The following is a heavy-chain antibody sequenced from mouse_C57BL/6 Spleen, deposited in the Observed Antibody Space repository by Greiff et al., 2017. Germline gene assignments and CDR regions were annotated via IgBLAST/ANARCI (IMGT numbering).Heavy chain of an antibody. D-gene: IGHD1-1*01. CDR3: ARKGYGSSYDYFDY. V-gene: IGHV1-59*01. J-gene: IGHJ2*01. CDR2: IDPSDSYT. Sequence: QVHVKQPGAELVRPGTSVTLSCKASGYTFTSYWMHWVKQRPGQGLEWIGVIDPSDSYTNYNQKFKGKATLTVDTSSSTAYMQLSSLTSEDSAVYYCARKGYGSSYDYFDYWGQGTTLTVSS. CDR1: GYTFTSYW.